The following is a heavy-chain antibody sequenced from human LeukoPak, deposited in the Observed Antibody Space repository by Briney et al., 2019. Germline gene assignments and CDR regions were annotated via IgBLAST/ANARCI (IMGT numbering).Heavy chain of an antibody. CDR2: IYCSGST. J-gene: IGHJ3*02. D-gene: IGHD3-10*01. V-gene: IGHV4-59*08. CDR3: ARRYYYGSGSYLGFVGETNSPDAFDI. Sequence: SETLSLTCTVSGGSISSYYWSWIRQPPGKGLEWIGYIYCSGSTNYNPSLKSRVTISVDTSKNQFSLKLSSVTAADTAVYYCARRYYYGSGSYLGFVGETNSPDAFDIWGQGTMVTVSS. CDR1: GGSISSYY.